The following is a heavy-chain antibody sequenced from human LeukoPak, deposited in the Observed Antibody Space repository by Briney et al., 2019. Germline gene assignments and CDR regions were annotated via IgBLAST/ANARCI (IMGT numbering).Heavy chain of an antibody. V-gene: IGHV1-18*01. Sequence: ASVKVSCKASGYTFTSYGISWVRQAPGQGLEWMGWISAYNGNTNYAQELQGRVTMTTDTSTSTAYMELRSLRSDDTAVYYCARDQRTRPTVVTGYWGQGTLVTVSS. CDR1: GYTFTSYG. CDR2: ISAYNGNT. CDR3: ARDQRTRPTVVTGY. D-gene: IGHD4-23*01. J-gene: IGHJ4*02.